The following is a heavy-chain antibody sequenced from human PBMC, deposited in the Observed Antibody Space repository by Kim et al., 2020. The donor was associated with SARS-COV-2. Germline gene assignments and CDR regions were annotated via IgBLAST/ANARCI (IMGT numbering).Heavy chain of an antibody. D-gene: IGHD2-15*01. J-gene: IGHJ4*02. CDR2: INPSGGST. V-gene: IGHV1-46*01. Sequence: VSVKVSCKASGYTFTSYYMHWVRQAPGQGLEWMGIINPSGGSTSYAQKFQGRVTMTRDTSTSTVYMELSSLRSEDTAVYYCAREGYCSGGSCYNDYWGQGTLVTVSS. CDR1: GYTFTSYY. CDR3: AREGYCSGGSCYNDY.